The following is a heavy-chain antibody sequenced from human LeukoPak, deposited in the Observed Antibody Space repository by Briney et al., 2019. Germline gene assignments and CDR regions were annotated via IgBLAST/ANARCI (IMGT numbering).Heavy chain of an antibody. D-gene: IGHD6-13*01. V-gene: IGHV1-69*13. CDR3: AREKQPGYYFDY. Sequence: ASVKVSCKASGGTFSSYAISWVRQAPGQGLEWMGGIIPIFGTANYAQKFQGRVAITADESTSTAYMELSSLRSEDTAVYYCAREKQPGYYFDYWGQGTLVTVSP. CDR2: IIPIFGTA. CDR1: GGTFSSYA. J-gene: IGHJ4*02.